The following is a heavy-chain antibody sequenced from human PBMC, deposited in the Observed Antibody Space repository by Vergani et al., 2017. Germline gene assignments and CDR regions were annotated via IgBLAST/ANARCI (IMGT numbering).Heavy chain of an antibody. D-gene: IGHD4-17*01. CDR2: ICYSGST. J-gene: IGHJ4*02. Sequence: QLQLQESGPGLVKPSETLSLTCTVSGGSISSSSYYWGWIRQPPGKGLEWIGSICYSGSTYYNPSLKSRVTISVDTSKNQFSLKLSSVTAADTAVYYCARHPRGGLRYYYFDYWGQGTLVTVSS. V-gene: IGHV4-39*01. CDR3: ARHPRGGLRYYYFDY. CDR1: GGSISSSSYY.